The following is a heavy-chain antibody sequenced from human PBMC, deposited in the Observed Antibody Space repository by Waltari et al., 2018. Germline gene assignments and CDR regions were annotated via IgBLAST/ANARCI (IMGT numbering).Heavy chain of an antibody. J-gene: IGHJ4*02. CDR3: ARGVCSSTSCYPYYFDY. CDR2: ISYDGSNK. D-gene: IGHD2-2*01. V-gene: IGHV3-30*01. Sequence: QVLLVESGGGVVQPGRSLRLSCAASGFTFSSYAMYWARPAPGKGLEWVAVISYDGSNKYHADSVKGRFTISRDNSKNTLYLQMNSLRAEDTAVYYCARGVCSSTSCYPYYFDYWGQGTLVTVSS. CDR1: GFTFSSYA.